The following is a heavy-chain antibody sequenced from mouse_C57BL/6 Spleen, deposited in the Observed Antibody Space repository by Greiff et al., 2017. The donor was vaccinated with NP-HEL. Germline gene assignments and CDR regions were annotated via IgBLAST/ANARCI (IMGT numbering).Heavy chain of an antibody. J-gene: IGHJ3*01. CDR1: GYTFTSYW. V-gene: IGHV1-69*01. D-gene: IGHD1-1*01. CDR2: IDPSDSYT. Sequence: VQLQQPGAELVMPGASVKLSCKASGYTFTSYWMHWVKQRPGQGLEWIGEIDPSDSYTNYNQKFKGKSTLTVDKSSSTAYMQLSSLTSEDSAVYYCARWTTVGFAYWGQGTLVTVSA. CDR3: ARWTTVGFAY.